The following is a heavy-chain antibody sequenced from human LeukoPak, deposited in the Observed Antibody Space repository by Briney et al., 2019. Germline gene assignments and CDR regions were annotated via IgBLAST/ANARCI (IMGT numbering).Heavy chain of an antibody. D-gene: IGHD3-9*01. CDR2: ISSSGSTI. J-gene: IGHJ4*02. CDR3: ARARAHYDILTGLIYYFDY. V-gene: IGHV3-11*01. Sequence: GGSLRLSCAASGFTFSDYYMSWIRQAPGKGLEWVSYISSSGSTIYYADSVKGRFTISKDNAKNSLYLQMNSLRAEDTAVYYCARARAHYDILTGLIYYFDYWGQGTLVTVSS. CDR1: GFTFSDYY.